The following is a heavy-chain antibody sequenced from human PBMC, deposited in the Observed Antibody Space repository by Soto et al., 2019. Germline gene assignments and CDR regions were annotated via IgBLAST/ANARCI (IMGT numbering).Heavy chain of an antibody. Sequence: SETLSLTCDVYGGSFSGYIWTWIRQTPGKGLQWIGQINHSGSANYNPSLKSRVTISVDTSKSQFSLKLYSVTTADTAMYYCARLPWADYGGIFDPWGQGTLVTVSS. CDR3: ARLPWADYGGIFDP. J-gene: IGHJ5*02. CDR2: INHSGSA. V-gene: IGHV4-34*01. D-gene: IGHD4-17*01. CDR1: GGSFSGYI.